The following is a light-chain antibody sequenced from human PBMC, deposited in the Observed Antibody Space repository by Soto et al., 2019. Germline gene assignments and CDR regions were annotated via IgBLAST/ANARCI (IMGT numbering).Light chain of an antibody. CDR3: HHYNTIPWT. CDR2: KAS. CDR1: QNVINW. Sequence: DIQMTQSPSTLSASVGDRVTITCRASQNVINWLAWYQQKPGKAPKLLIYKASSLDPGVPSRFSGRGSGTEFTLTISSLQPDDFATYYCHHYNTIPWTFGQGTKVDI. J-gene: IGKJ1*01. V-gene: IGKV1-5*03.